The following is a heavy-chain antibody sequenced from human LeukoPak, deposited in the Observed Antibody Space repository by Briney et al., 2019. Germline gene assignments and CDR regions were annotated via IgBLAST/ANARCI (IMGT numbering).Heavy chain of an antibody. CDR3: ASYDILTGYYPR. Sequence: PSETLSLTCAVSGGSISSSNWWSWVRQPPGKGLEWIGEIYHSGSTNYNPSLKSRVTISVDTSKNQFSLKLSSVTAADTAVYYCASYDILTGYYPRWGQGTLVTVSS. V-gene: IGHV4-4*02. J-gene: IGHJ4*02. CDR2: IYHSGST. CDR1: GGSISSSNW. D-gene: IGHD3-9*01.